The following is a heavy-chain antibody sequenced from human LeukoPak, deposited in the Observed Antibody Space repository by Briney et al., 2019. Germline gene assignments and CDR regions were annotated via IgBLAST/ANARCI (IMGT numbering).Heavy chain of an antibody. CDR1: DGPIQSHY. Sequence: SGTLSLTCTVSDGPIQSHYWTWIRQSPLKGLEWIGDISNSGSTKYNPSLKSRVTISIDTSKSQFSLRLTSVTAADTAVYYCGRDALVAYFSYYYIDVWGKGTTVTVSS. CDR2: ISNSGST. J-gene: IGHJ6*03. V-gene: IGHV4-59*11. D-gene: IGHD2-15*01. CDR3: GRDALVAYFSYYYIDV.